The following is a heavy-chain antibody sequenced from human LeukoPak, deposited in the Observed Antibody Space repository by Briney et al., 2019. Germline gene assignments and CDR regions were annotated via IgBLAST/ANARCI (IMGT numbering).Heavy chain of an antibody. J-gene: IGHJ4*02. V-gene: IGHV4-38-2*01. CDR3: ARAGWIITSGIDY. CDR1: GFSISRSYY. Sequence: SETLSLTCGVSGFSISRSYYWAWFRKPPGKGLEWIGTIYHIGSTYYSPSLGSRVTMSVDTSKNEFSLNLKSVTAADTAVYYCARAGWIITSGIDYWGQGALVTVSS. D-gene: IGHD3-10*01. CDR2: IYHIGST.